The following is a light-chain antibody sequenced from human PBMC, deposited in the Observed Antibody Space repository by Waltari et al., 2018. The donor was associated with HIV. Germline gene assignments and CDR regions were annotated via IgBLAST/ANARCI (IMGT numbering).Light chain of an antibody. V-gene: IGLV2-8*01. CDR3: SSYAGSNNYV. CDR1: SSDVGGYNY. J-gene: IGLJ1*01. Sequence: QSALTQPPSASGSPGQSVTISCTGTSSDVGGYNYVSWYQQHPGQPPKPQIYEVSKRPSGVPDRFSGSKSGNTASLTVSGLQAEDEADYYCSSYAGSNNYVFGTGTKVTVL. CDR2: EVS.